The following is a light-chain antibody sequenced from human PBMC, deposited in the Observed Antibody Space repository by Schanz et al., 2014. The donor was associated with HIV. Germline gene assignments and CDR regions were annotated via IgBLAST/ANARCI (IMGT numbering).Light chain of an antibody. CDR3: QSFDSSLNSVV. V-gene: IGLV1-40*01. J-gene: IGLJ3*02. CDR2: TND. CDR1: SSNVGAGFD. Sequence: QSVLTQPPSVSGAPGQRVTIPCSGSSSNVGAGFDVHWYQQALGKAPTLLIYTNDNRPSGVPARFSGSKSGSSASLAISGLQAEDEADYVCQSFDSSLNSVVFGGGTQLTVL.